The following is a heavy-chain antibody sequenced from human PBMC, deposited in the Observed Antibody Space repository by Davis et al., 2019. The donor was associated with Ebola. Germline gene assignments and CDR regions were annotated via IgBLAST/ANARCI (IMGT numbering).Heavy chain of an antibody. CDR1: GFTFSSYA. J-gene: IGHJ5*01. CDR2: ISGSGGST. D-gene: IGHD7-27*01. CDR3: ARDRLAWGLGPNDS. Sequence: GESLKISCAASGFTFSSYAMSWVRQAPGKGLEWVSAISGSGGSTYYADSVKGRFIISRDNAKKTLFLQMNSLRAEDTAVYYCARDRLAWGLGPNDSWGQGTLVIVSS. V-gene: IGHV3-23*01.